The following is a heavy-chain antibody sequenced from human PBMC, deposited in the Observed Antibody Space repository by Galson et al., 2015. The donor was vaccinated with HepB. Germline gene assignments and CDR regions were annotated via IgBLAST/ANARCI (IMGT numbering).Heavy chain of an antibody. Sequence: SLRLSCAASGFTFSSYAMSWVRQAPGKGLEWVAVISYDGSNKYYADSVKGRFTISRDNSKNTLYLQMNSLRAEDTAVYYCARREGDFWSGYLGLDYWGQGTLVTVSS. J-gene: IGHJ4*02. D-gene: IGHD3-3*01. CDR1: GFTFSSYA. CDR3: ARREGDFWSGYLGLDY. V-gene: IGHV3-30-3*01. CDR2: ISYDGSNK.